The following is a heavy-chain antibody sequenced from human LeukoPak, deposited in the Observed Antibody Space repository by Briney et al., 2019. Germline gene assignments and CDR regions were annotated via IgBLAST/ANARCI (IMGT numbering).Heavy chain of an antibody. Sequence: GESLKISCQCSGFTFTNHWIGWVRQMPGKGLEWMGIIHPGESDTIYSPPFQGQVIISADRSVSTAYLQWTSLKAPDTAMYFCARGDRTSTHCDFWGQGTLVNVSS. D-gene: IGHD1-1*01. V-gene: IGHV5-51*01. CDR1: GFTFTNHW. CDR2: IHPGESDT. J-gene: IGHJ4*02. CDR3: ARGDRTSTHCDF.